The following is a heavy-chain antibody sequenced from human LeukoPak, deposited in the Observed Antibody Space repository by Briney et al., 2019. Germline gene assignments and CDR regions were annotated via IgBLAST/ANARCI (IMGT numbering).Heavy chain of an antibody. Sequence: SQTLSLTCAVSGGSISSGGYSWSWIRQPPGKGLEWIGYIYHSGSTYYNPSLKSRVTISVDRSKNQFSLKLSSVTAADTAVYYCARRWYHAYCDYWGQGSLVTVSS. J-gene: IGHJ4*02. CDR1: GGSISSGGYS. D-gene: IGHD2-15*01. V-gene: IGHV4-30-2*01. CDR3: ARRWYHAYCDY. CDR2: IYHSGST.